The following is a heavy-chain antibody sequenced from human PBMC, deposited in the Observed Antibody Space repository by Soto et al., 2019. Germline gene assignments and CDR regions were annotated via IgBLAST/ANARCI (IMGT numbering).Heavy chain of an antibody. CDR1: GGSISSYY. J-gene: IGHJ5*02. CDR3: ARDTRGYSYGYHWFDP. V-gene: IGHV4-59*01. D-gene: IGHD5-18*01. CDR2: IYYSGST. Sequence: SETLSLTCTVSGGSISSYYWSWIRQPPGKGLEWIGYIYYSGSTNYNPSLKSRVTISVDTSKNQFSLKLSSVTAADTAVYYCARDTRGYSYGYHWFDPWGQGTLVTVYS.